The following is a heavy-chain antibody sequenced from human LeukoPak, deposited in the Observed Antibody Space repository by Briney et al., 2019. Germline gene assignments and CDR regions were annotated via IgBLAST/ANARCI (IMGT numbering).Heavy chain of an antibody. Sequence: SETLSLTCTVSGGSISSSSYYWGWIRQPPGKGLEWIGSMYYNGNTFYNPSLQSRVTISIDTSKNQFSLRLISVTAADTAVYYCARAITMIPLNFDYWGQGTLVTVSS. D-gene: IGHD3-22*01. V-gene: IGHV4-39*01. CDR2: MYYNGNT. CDR3: ARAITMIPLNFDY. CDR1: GGSISSSSYY. J-gene: IGHJ4*02.